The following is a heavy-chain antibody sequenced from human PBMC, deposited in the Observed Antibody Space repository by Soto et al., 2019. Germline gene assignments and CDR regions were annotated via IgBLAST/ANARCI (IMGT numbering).Heavy chain of an antibody. Sequence: SETLSLTCTVSGGSIYRSGYYWGWIRQPPGRGLEWIGNIDYNEVTYSNPSLKSRVTISRDTSKNQFSLKLTSVTAADTALYYCGKVLVGATGHTDSDSWGPGTLVTVSS. CDR2: IDYNEVT. V-gene: IGHV4-39*01. J-gene: IGHJ4*02. CDR1: GGSIYRSGYY. CDR3: GKVLVGATGHTDSDS. D-gene: IGHD2-15*01.